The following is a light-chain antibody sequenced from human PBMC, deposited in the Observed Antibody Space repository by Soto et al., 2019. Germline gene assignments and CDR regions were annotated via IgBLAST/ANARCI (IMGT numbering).Light chain of an antibody. CDR1: QNINAW. CDR2: DAS. Sequence: DIPMTQSPPSLSVSVGDTVTITCRTSQNINAWLAWYQQRPGQAPKLLIYDASTVQSGVPSRFSGSGSGTEFTLTISSLQPDDSATYYCQHYSLYSPRTFGQGTKVDIK. V-gene: IGKV1-5*01. J-gene: IGKJ1*01. CDR3: QHYSLYSPRT.